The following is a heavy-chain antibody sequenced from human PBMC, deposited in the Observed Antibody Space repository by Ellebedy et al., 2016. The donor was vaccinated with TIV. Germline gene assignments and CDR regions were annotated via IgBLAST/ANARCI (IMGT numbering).Heavy chain of an antibody. CDR3: AVGDTVTTPENNHYYGMNV. CDR2: ISTSGGYT. D-gene: IGHD4-17*01. CDR1: EFTFSSHP. J-gene: IGHJ6*02. V-gene: IGHV3-23*01. Sequence: GGSLRLSXAASEFTFSSHPMSWVRQAPGKGLKWVSTISTSGGYTFYADSVKGRFTISRDNSKNTLYLQMNSLRAEDTAVHYCAVGDTVTTPENNHYYGMNVWGQGTTVTVS.